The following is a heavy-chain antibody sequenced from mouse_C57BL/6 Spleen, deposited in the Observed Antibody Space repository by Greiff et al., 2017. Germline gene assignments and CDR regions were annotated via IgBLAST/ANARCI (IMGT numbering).Heavy chain of an antibody. V-gene: IGHV5-9-1*02. CDR3: TGQLRPSWFAY. D-gene: IGHD3-2*02. J-gene: IGHJ3*01. Sequence: EVQLKESGEGLVKPGGSLKLSCAASGFTFSSYAMSWVRQTPEKRLEWVAYISSGGDYIYYADTVKGRFTISRDNARNTLYLQMSSLKSEDTAMYYCTGQLRPSWFAYWGQGTLVTVSA. CDR2: ISSGGDYI. CDR1: GFTFSSYA.